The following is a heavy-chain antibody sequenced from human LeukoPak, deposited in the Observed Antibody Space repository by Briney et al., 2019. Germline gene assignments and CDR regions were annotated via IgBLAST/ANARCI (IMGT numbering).Heavy chain of an antibody. CDR2: INSNSGST. Sequence: GASVKVSCKASGYTFTGYYIHWVRQAPGQGLEWMGRINSNSGSTNYAQKFQGRVTMTRDTSISTAYMELSRLTSDDTAMYYCARDGSGLGYWGQGTLVTVSS. CDR1: GYTFTGYY. CDR3: ARDGSGLGY. V-gene: IGHV1-2*06. J-gene: IGHJ4*02. D-gene: IGHD3-10*01.